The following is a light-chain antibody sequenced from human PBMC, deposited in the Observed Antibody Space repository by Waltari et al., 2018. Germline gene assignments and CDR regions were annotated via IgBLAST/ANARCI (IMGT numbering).Light chain of an antibody. Sequence: QSALTQPASVSGSPGQSITISCSGPTNLVSWYQQFPGKVPKLVIYATTERPSGVSNRFSGSKSGDTASLTISGLQPGDEADYYCCSYEPFNRVFGGGTKLTVL. CDR2: ATT. CDR1: TNL. V-gene: IGLV2-23*01. J-gene: IGLJ3*02. CDR3: CSYEPFNRV.